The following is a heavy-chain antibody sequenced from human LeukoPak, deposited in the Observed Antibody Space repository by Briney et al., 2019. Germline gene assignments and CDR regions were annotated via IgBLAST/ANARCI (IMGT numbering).Heavy chain of an antibody. J-gene: IGHJ4*02. Sequence: GGSLRLSCAASGFTFSSYAMSWVRQAPGKGLEWVTFIRNDGSNKYYGDSVKGRFTISRDNSKNTLYLQVNSLRVEDTAVYFCARGGRIPFDYWGQGTLVTVSS. V-gene: IGHV3-30*02. D-gene: IGHD3-16*01. CDR2: IRNDGSNK. CDR3: ARGGRIPFDY. CDR1: GFTFSSYA.